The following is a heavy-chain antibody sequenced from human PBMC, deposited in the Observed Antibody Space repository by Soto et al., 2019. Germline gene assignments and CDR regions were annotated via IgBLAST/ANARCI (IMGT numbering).Heavy chain of an antibody. V-gene: IGHV3-23*01. D-gene: IGHD6-19*01. CDR1: GFTFSSYA. CDR3: AKIAVAGTDY. CDR2: ISGSGGST. J-gene: IGHJ4*02. Sequence: PRWSLRLSCAASGFTFSSYAMSWFRQAPGKGLEWVSAISGSGGSTYYADSVKGRFTISRDNSKNTLYLQMNSLRAEDTAVYYCAKIAVAGTDYWGQGTLVTVSS.